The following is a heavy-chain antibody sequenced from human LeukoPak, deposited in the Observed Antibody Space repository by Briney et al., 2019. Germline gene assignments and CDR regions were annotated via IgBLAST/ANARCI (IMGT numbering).Heavy chain of an antibody. CDR2: ISYSGST. CDR3: ARTIVVVPAAAFYFDY. CDR1: RGSIRSYY. Sequence: SETLSLTCTVSRGSIRSYYWSWIRQPPGKGLEWIGYISYSGSTNYNPSLKSRVTISVDTSKNQFSLKLSSVTATDTAVYYCARTIVVVPAAAFYFDYWGQGTLVTVSS. D-gene: IGHD2-2*01. V-gene: IGHV4-59*01. J-gene: IGHJ4*02.